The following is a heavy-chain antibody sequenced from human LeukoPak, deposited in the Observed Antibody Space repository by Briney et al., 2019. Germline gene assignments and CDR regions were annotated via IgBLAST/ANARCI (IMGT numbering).Heavy chain of an antibody. CDR3: AKVDDYGDYVWYFDY. V-gene: IGHV3-23*01. Sequence: GGSLRLSCAASGFTFSSYAMSWVRQAPGKGLEWVSAISGSGGSTYYADSVKGRFTISRDNSKNTLYLQMNSLRAEDTAVYYCAKVDDYGDYVWYFDYWGQGTLVTVSS. CDR1: GFTFSSYA. D-gene: IGHD4-17*01. CDR2: ISGSGGST. J-gene: IGHJ4*02.